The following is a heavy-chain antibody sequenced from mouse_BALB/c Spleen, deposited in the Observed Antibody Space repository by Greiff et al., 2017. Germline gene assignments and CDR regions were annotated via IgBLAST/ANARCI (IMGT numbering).Heavy chain of an antibody. CDR1: GFAFSSYD. J-gene: IGHJ1*01. V-gene: IGHV5-12-1*01. Sequence: EVHLVESGGGLVKPGGSLKLSCAASGFAFSSYDMSWVRQTPEKRLEWVAYISSGGGSTYYPDTVKGRFTISRDNAKNTLYLQMSSLKSEDTAMYYCARQGYYYGSWYFDVWGAGTTVTVSS. CDR2: ISSGGGST. CDR3: ARQGYYYGSWYFDV. D-gene: IGHD1-1*01.